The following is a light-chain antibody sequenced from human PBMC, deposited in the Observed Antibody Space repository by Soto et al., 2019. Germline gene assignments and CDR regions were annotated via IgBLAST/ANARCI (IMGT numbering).Light chain of an antibody. CDR2: GAS. Sequence: ELVMTQSPATLSVSPGARASLSCRAGQNIHTNLAWYQQKPGQAPSLLFYGASTGATGLPARFSGIGSGTELTITINSLQAEDCAVYYGQQYYNWPRTFGQGTRLEI. CDR3: QQYYNWPRT. V-gene: IGKV3-15*01. J-gene: IGKJ5*01. CDR1: QNIHTN.